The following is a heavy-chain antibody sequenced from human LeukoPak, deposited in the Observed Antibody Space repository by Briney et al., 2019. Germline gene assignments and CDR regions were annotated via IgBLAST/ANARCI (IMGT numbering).Heavy chain of an antibody. Sequence: PGGSLRLSCAASGFTFSSYGMHWVRQAPGKGLEWVAVIWYDGSNKYYADSVKGRFTISRDNSKNTLYLQMNSLRAEDTAVYYCARAHSSGWPHMFDPWGQGTLVTVPS. J-gene: IGHJ5*02. V-gene: IGHV3-33*01. CDR3: ARAHSSGWPHMFDP. D-gene: IGHD6-19*01. CDR1: GFTFSSYG. CDR2: IWYDGSNK.